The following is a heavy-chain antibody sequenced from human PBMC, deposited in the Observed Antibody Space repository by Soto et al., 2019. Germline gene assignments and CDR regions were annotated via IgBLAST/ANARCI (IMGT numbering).Heavy chain of an antibody. J-gene: IGHJ4*02. D-gene: IGHD3-22*01. V-gene: IGHV1-69*01. CDR2: IIPIFGTA. Sequence: QVQLVQSGAEVKKPGSSVKVSCKASGGTFSSYAISWERQAPGQGLEWMGGIIPIFGTANYAQKFQGRVTITADESTSTAYMELSSMRSEDTAVYYCASPTTYYYDSSGFDYWGQGTLVTVSS. CDR1: GGTFSSYA. CDR3: ASPTTYYYDSSGFDY.